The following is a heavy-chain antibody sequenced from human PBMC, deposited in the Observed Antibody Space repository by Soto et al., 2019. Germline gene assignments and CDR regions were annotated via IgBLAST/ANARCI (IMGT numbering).Heavy chain of an antibody. CDR1: GFSFSNDN. Sequence: EVQLVESGGGLVKPGGSLTLSCAASGFSFSNDNMNWIRQAPGKGLEWVSSIISSGSFIYYADSVKGRFTISRDNAKNSLYLQMNSLRAEDTALYYCARVADYYVSSGYLPVVDWGQGPLVTVSS. D-gene: IGHD3-22*01. CDR2: IISSGSFI. V-gene: IGHV3-21*01. CDR3: ARVADYYVSSGYLPVVD. J-gene: IGHJ4*02.